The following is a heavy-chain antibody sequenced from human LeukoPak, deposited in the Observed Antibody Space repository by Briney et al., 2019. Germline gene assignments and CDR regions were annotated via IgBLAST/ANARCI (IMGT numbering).Heavy chain of an antibody. D-gene: IGHD4-17*01. Sequence: PSETLSLTCTVSGGSISSSSYYWGWIRQPPGKGLEWIGYIYYSGSTNYNPSLKSRVTISVDTSKNQFSLKLSSVTAADTAVYYCARHITPYGDWAYYYGMDVWGQGTTVTVSS. CDR2: IYYSGST. CDR3: ARHITPYGDWAYYYGMDV. V-gene: IGHV4-61*05. CDR1: GGSISSSSYY. J-gene: IGHJ6*02.